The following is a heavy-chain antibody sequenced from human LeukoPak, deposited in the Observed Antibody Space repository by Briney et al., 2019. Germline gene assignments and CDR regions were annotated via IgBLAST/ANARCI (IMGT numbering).Heavy chain of an antibody. CDR3: ARHPFATPFDR. V-gene: IGHV4-59*08. CDR2: VFHTGDS. D-gene: IGHD2-15*01. CDR1: GDSVSFSY. Sequence: PSEILSLTCAVSGDSVSFSYWSWIRQPPGKGLEWIGYVFHTGDSNCNPSLKRRVTMSLDTSKNQLSLRLTSVTAADTAVYYCARHPFATPFDRWGRGTLVTVSS. J-gene: IGHJ5*02.